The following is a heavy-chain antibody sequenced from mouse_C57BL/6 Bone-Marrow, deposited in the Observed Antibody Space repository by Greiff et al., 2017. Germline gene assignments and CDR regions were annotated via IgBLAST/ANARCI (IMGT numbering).Heavy chain of an antibody. V-gene: IGHV1-55*01. Sequence: QVQLQQSGAELVKPGASVKMSCKASGYTFTSYWITWVKQRPGQGLEWIGDIYPGSGSTNYNEKFKSKATLTVDTSSSTAYMQLSSLTSEASAVYYWSRTPPIATVVARYWYFDVWGTGTTVTVSS. J-gene: IGHJ1*03. CDR3: SRTPPIATVVARYWYFDV. CDR1: GYTFTSYW. D-gene: IGHD1-1*01. CDR2: IYPGSGST.